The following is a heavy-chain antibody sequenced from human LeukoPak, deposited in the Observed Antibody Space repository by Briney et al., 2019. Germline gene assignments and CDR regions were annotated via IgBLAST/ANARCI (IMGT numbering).Heavy chain of an antibody. J-gene: IGHJ6*03. Sequence: AGGSLRLSCAASGFTFDDYAMHWVRQAPGKGLEWVSLISWDGGSTYYADSVKGRFTISRDNSKNSLYLQMNSLRAEDTALYYCAKGDYYGSNYYYYMDVWGKGTTVTVSS. CDR3: AKGDYYGSNYYYYMDV. CDR1: GFTFDDYA. D-gene: IGHD3-10*01. V-gene: IGHV3-43D*03. CDR2: ISWDGGST.